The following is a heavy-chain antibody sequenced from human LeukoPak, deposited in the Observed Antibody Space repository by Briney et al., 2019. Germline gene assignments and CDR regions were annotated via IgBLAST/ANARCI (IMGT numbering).Heavy chain of an antibody. D-gene: IGHD6-13*01. J-gene: IGHJ4*02. V-gene: IGHV3-11*03. CDR1: GFTFSGYW. CDR2: ISNSGDHI. CDR3: ARCQYNSSPDF. Sequence: GGSLRLSCAASGFTFSGYWVTWIRQTPGKGLEWVSYISNSGDHINYAESVRGRFTISRDNTKNSLYLRMDSLRAEDTAVYYCARCQYNSSPDFWGQGTLVTVSS.